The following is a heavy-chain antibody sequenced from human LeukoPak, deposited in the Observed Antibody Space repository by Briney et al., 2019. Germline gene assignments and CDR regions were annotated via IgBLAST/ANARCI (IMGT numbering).Heavy chain of an antibody. V-gene: IGHV3-23*01. Sequence: GGSLRLSCAASGFTFSSYAMSWVRQAPGKGLEWVSAISGSGGSTYYADSVKGRFTISRDNSKNTLYLQMNSLRAEDTAVYYCAGGYSYGYSNWFDPWGQGIMVTVSS. J-gene: IGHJ5*02. D-gene: IGHD5-18*01. CDR2: ISGSGGST. CDR1: GFTFSSYA. CDR3: AGGYSYGYSNWFDP.